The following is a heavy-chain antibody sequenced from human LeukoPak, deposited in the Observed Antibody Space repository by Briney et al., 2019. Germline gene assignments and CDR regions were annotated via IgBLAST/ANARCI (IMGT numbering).Heavy chain of an antibody. J-gene: IGHJ6*03. Sequence: ASVKVSCKASGGTFSSYAISWVRQAPGQGLEWMGGIIPIFGTANYAQKFQGRVTITADKSTSTAHMELSSLRSEDTAVYYCARGLGEVQLWSNYYYYYYMDVWGKGTTVTVSS. CDR2: IIPIFGTA. CDR1: GGTFSSYA. CDR3: ARGLGEVQLWSNYYYYYYMDV. D-gene: IGHD5-18*01. V-gene: IGHV1-69*06.